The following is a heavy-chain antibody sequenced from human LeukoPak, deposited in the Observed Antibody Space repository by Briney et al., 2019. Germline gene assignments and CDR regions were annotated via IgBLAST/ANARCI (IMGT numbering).Heavy chain of an antibody. CDR1: GYTLTELS. D-gene: IGHD7-27*01. CDR3: ARGGLLGISAGDILDY. J-gene: IGHJ4*02. CDR2: INPNCGGT. V-gene: IGHV1-2*02. Sequence: GASVKVSCKVSGYTLTELSMHWVRQAPGQGLEWMGWINPNCGGTNYAQKFQGRVTMTRDTSISTAYMELSRLRSDDTAVYYCARGGLLGISAGDILDYWGQGTLVTVSS.